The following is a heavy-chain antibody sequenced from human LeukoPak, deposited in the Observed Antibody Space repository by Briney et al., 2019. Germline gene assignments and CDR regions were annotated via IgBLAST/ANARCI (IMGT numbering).Heavy chain of an antibody. J-gene: IGHJ4*02. D-gene: IGHD3-22*01. Sequence: PGGSLRLSCAASGFTFSSYAMHWVRQAPGKGLEWVAVISYDGSNKYYADSVKGRFTISRDNSKNTLYLQMNSLGAEDTAVYYCARAAYDSGSYIVNHDYWGQGTLVTVSS. V-gene: IGHV3-30-3*01. CDR2: ISYDGSNK. CDR1: GFTFSSYA. CDR3: ARAAYDSGSYIVNHDY.